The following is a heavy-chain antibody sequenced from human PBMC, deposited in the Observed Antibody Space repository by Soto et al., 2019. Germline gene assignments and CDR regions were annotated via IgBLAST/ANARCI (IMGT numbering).Heavy chain of an antibody. J-gene: IGHJ4*02. V-gene: IGHV1-18*01. Sequence: QVHLLQSGAEVQKPGASVKVSCKTSGYTFNDFGITWVRQAPGLGLEWLGWIYSKAGKMNFAPKFQNRVIMTRDTPTSTAFMELTSLTFDAPAIYFCARDIAFDIDYWGQGPLVTVS. CDR2: IYSKAGKM. CDR1: GYTFNDFG. D-gene: IGHD2-15*01. CDR3: ARDIAFDIDY.